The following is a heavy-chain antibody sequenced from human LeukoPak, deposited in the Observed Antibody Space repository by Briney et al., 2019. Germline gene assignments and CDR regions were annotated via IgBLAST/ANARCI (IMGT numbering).Heavy chain of an antibody. Sequence: GGSLRLSCAASGFIFDNYNMNWVRQAQGKGLEWVSFISRSGSTIHYADSVKGRFTISRDNAKNSLYLQMNSLRVEDTAVYYCFGSGSSFDHWGQGTLVTVSS. J-gene: IGHJ4*02. CDR2: ISRSGSTI. CDR1: GFIFDNYN. D-gene: IGHD1-26*01. V-gene: IGHV3-48*04. CDR3: FGSGSSFDH.